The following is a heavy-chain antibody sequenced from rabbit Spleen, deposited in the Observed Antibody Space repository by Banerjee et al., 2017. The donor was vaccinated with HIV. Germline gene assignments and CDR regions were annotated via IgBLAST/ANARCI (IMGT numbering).Heavy chain of an antibody. V-gene: IGHV1S40*01. Sequence: QSLEESGGDLVKPGASLTLTCKASGLDFSGESYDSYMCWVRQAPGKGLEWIACIDTGSSGFTYFASWAKGRFTISKPSSTTVTLQMTRLTAADTATYFCARDTSSSFSSYGMDLWGPGTLVTVS. J-gene: IGHJ6*01. CDR3: ARDTSSSFSSYGMDL. D-gene: IGHD1-1*01. CDR1: GLDFSGESYDSY. CDR2: IDTGSSGFT.